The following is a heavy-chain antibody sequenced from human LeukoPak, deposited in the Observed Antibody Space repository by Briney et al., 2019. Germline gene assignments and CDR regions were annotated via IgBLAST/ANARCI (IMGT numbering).Heavy chain of an antibody. Sequence: SETLSLTCTVSGGPISSSSYYWGWIRQPPGKGLEWIGSIYYSGSTYYNPSLKSRVTISVDTSKNQFSLRLSSVTAADTAVYYCARVNYYDSSGTDYWGQGTLVTVSS. CDR3: ARVNYYDSSGTDY. CDR2: IYYSGST. J-gene: IGHJ4*02. V-gene: IGHV4-39*07. CDR1: GGPISSSSYY. D-gene: IGHD3-22*01.